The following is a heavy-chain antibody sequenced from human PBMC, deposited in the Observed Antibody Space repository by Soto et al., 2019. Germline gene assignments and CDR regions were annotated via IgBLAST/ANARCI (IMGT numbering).Heavy chain of an antibody. CDR2: INPNSGGT. J-gene: IGHJ6*02. CDR1: GYTFTGYY. V-gene: IGHV1-2*04. Sequence: ASVKVSCKASGYTFTGYYMHWVRQAPGQGLEWMGWINPNSGGTNYAQKFQGWVTMTRDTSISTAYMELSRLRSDDTAVYYCARANHCSSTSCYTKSYYYYGLDVWGQGTTVTVSS. D-gene: IGHD2-2*01. CDR3: ARANHCSSTSCYTKSYYYYGLDV.